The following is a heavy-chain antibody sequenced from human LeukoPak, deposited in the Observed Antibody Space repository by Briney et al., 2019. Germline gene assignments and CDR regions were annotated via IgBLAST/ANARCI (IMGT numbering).Heavy chain of an antibody. CDR3: ARDRLEAVTDDDYFDY. V-gene: IGHV3-33*01. CDR2: IWYDGSNK. Sequence: GGSLRLSCAASGFTFSNHGMHWVRQAPGKGPEWVALIWYDGSNKYYGDSVKGRFTTSRDNSKNTVYLQMNSLRAEDTGVYYCARDRLEAVTDDDYFDYWGQGTLVTVSS. CDR1: GFTFSNHG. J-gene: IGHJ4*02. D-gene: IGHD2-21*02.